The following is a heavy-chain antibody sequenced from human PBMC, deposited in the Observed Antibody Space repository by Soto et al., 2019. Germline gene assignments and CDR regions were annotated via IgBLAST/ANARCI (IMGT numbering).Heavy chain of an antibody. J-gene: IGHJ6*02. Sequence: PGGSLSLSCAASGFPFSSYDMHWVRQATRKGIERVSAIGTAGDTYYPGSLKGRFTVSRENSKHSLYLQMNSLRAEDTAVYYCARARFGYWTIRGDYYYYGMDVWGQGTTVTVSS. CDR2: IGTAGDT. CDR3: ARARFGYWTIRGDYYYYGMDV. V-gene: IGHV3-13*04. CDR1: GFPFSSYD. D-gene: IGHD2-2*03.